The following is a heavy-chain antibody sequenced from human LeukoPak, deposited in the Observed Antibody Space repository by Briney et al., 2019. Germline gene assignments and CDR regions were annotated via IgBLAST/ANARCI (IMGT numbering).Heavy chain of an antibody. Sequence: GGSLRLSCAASGFTFSSYAMLWVRQAPGKGLEYVSAISSNGGSTYYANSVKGRFTISRDNSKNTLYLQMGSLRAEDMAVYYCARAQYYYGSGNQVDYFDYWGQGTLVTVSS. V-gene: IGHV3-64*01. CDR2: ISSNGGST. J-gene: IGHJ4*02. D-gene: IGHD3-10*01. CDR1: GFTFSSYA. CDR3: ARAQYYYGSGNQVDYFDY.